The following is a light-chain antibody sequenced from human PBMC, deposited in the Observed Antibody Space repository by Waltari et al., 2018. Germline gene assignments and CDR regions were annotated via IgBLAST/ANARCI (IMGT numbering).Light chain of an antibody. CDR2: EDN. CDR3: QSYDSSNRDVV. CDR1: SGSIASNY. Sequence: NFMLTQPHSVSESPGKTVTISCTRSSGSIASNYVQWSQQPPGSSPTTVVYEDNQRPSGVPVRFSCSIDSSSNSASLTISGLKTEDEADFYCQSYDSSNRDVVFGGGTKLTVL. J-gene: IGLJ2*01. V-gene: IGLV6-57*01.